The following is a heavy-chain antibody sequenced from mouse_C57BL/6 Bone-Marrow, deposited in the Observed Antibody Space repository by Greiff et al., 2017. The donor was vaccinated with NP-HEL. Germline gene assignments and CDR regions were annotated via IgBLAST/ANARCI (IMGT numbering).Heavy chain of an antibody. CDR3: ASSDSSGYDY. Sequence: QVQLKQSGAELVRPGTSVKVSCKASGYAFTNYLIEWVKQRPGQGLEWIGVINPGSGGTNYNEKFKGKATLTADKSSSTAYMQLSSLTSEDSAVYFCASSDSSGYDYWGQGTTLTVSS. J-gene: IGHJ2*01. V-gene: IGHV1-54*01. D-gene: IGHD3-2*02. CDR2: INPGSGGT. CDR1: GYAFTNYL.